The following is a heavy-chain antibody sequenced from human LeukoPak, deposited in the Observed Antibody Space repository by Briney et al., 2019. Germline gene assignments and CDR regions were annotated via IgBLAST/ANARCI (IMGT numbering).Heavy chain of an antibody. CDR2: VNHSGST. Sequence: SETLSLTCAVYGESFSGYFWTWIRQPPGKGLEWIGEVNHSGSTNYSPSLKSRVTISVDTSKNQFSLKLTAVTAADTAVYCCAREWSSGWAEFDYWGQGTLVTVSS. V-gene: IGHV4-34*01. D-gene: IGHD6-25*01. CDR3: AREWSSGWAEFDY. J-gene: IGHJ4*02. CDR1: GESFSGYF.